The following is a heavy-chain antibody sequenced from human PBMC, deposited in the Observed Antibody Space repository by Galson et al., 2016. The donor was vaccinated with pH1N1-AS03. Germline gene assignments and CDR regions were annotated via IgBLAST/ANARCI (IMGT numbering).Heavy chain of an antibody. CDR1: GFIFSSDW. Sequence: SLRLSCAASGFIFSSDWMHWVRQVPGKGLVWVSRITSDGSSISYADAVKGRFTTSRDNAKNTLSLQMNSLRSEDTAVYYCTSGMVELDYWGQGTLVTVSS. D-gene: IGHD3-10*01. V-gene: IGHV3-74*01. J-gene: IGHJ4*02. CDR3: TSGMVELDY. CDR2: ITSDGSSI.